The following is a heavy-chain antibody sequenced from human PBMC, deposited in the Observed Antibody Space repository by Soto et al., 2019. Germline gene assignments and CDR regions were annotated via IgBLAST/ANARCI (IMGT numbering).Heavy chain of an antibody. Sequence: QVQLVQSGAEVKKPGSSVRVSCKASGGTLRSHAINWLRHAPGQGLEWMGGIIPIFGSPYYAHKFQVRVKINADESSITAYMELSSMRSEDTAVYYCAGTVEITYYHGMDVWGQGTTVTVSS. V-gene: IGHV1-69*01. CDR2: IIPIFGSP. J-gene: IGHJ6*02. CDR1: GGTLRSHA. D-gene: IGHD1-20*01. CDR3: AGTVEITYYHGMDV.